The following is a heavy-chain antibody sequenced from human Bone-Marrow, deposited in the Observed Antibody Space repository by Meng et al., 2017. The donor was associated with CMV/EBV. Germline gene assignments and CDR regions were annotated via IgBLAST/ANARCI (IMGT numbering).Heavy chain of an antibody. Sequence: GESLKISCAASGFTFSSYSMNWVRQAPGKGLEWVSSISSSSSYIYYADSVKGRFTISRDNAKNSLYLQMNSLRAEDTAVYYCARSHSKGCSSTSCYYYYYYGMDVWAQGTTVTVSS. V-gene: IGHV3-21*01. CDR1: GFTFSSYS. CDR3: ARSHSKGCSSTSCYYYYYYGMDV. CDR2: ISSSSSYI. D-gene: IGHD2-2*01. J-gene: IGHJ6*02.